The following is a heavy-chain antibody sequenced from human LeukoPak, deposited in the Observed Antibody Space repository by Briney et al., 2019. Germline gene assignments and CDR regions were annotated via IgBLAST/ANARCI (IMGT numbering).Heavy chain of an antibody. CDR2: IYTSGST. V-gene: IGHV4-4*07. J-gene: IGHJ6*02. CDR3: ARMVVTAPYYYYYGMDV. Sequence: SETLSLTCTVSGGSISSYYWSWIRQPAGKGLEWIGRIYTSGSTNYNPSLKSRVTISVDTSKNQFSLKLSSVTAADTAVYYCARMVVTAPYYYYYGMDVWGQGTTVTVSS. CDR1: GGSISSYY. D-gene: IGHD2-21*02.